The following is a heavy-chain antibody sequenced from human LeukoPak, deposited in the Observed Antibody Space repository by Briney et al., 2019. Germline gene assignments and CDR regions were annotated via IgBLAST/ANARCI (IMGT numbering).Heavy chain of an antibody. CDR1: GFTFSSYA. Sequence: PGGSLRLSCAASGFTFSSYAMSWVRQAPGKGLEWVSAISGSGDSTYYIDSVKGRFTISRDNSKSTLYLQMDSLRAEDTAIYYCARGAYFDYWGQGTLVTVSS. V-gene: IGHV3-23*01. J-gene: IGHJ4*02. CDR2: ISGSGDST. CDR3: ARGAYFDY.